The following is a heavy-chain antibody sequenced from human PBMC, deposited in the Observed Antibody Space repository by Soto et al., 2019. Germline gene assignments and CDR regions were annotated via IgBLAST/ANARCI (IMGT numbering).Heavy chain of an antibody. CDR3: VRDYASDSGAHLDF. CDR2: IGAGDGKT. D-gene: IGHD3-22*01. J-gene: IGHJ4*02. CDR1: GYRFTHYV. V-gene: IGHV1-3*01. Sequence: QVQLVQSGTEVKKPGASVKVSCKASGYRFTHYVIHWVRQAPGQRLEWMGWIGAGDGKTYYSQNFQGRVTITKDTSASTAYMDLSSLISEDTAVYYCVRDYASDSGAHLDFWGQGPLVTVSS.